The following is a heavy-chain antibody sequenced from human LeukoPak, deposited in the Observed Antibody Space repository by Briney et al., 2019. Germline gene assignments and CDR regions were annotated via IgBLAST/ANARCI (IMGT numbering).Heavy chain of an antibody. D-gene: IGHD3-3*01. Sequence: GRSLRLSCAASGFTFSSYAMHWVRQAPGKGLEWVAVISYDGSNKYYADSVKGRFTISRDNSKNTLYLQMNSLRAEDTAVYYCAKDKGVFGVVSTLTNYYYYYMDVWGKGTTVTVSS. J-gene: IGHJ6*03. V-gene: IGHV3-30-3*01. CDR2: ISYDGSNK. CDR1: GFTFSSYA. CDR3: AKDKGVFGVVSTLTNYYYYYMDV.